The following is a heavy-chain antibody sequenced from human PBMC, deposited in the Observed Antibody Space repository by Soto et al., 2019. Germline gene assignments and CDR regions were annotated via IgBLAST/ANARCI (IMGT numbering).Heavy chain of an antibody. D-gene: IGHD2-2*02. CDR2: TYDSGST. CDR1: GVSSSGGGYY. Sequence: QVQLQESGPGLVKPSATLSLTCTVSGVSSSGGGYYWSWIRQPPGKGLEWIGYTYDSGSTYYNPSLKSRISISVATSKNQFSLRLTSVTAADTAVYYCAREIIPLNTDWYFDLWGRGTLGTVSS. CDR3: AREIIPLNTDWYFDL. J-gene: IGHJ2*01. V-gene: IGHV4-30-4*01.